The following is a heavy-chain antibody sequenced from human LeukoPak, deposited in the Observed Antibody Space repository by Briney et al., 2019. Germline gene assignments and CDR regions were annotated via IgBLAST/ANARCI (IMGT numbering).Heavy chain of an antibody. CDR2: ISGSGGST. V-gene: IGHV3-23*01. J-gene: IGHJ4*02. CDR3: AKAPLRYCSGGSCYGNY. CDR1: GFTFSSYA. Sequence: SGGSLRLSCAASGFTFSSYAMSWVRQAPGKGLEWVSAISGSGGSTYYADSVKGRFTISRDNSKNTLYLQMNSLRAEDTAVYYCAKAPLRYCSGGSCYGNYWGQGTLVTVSS. D-gene: IGHD2-15*01.